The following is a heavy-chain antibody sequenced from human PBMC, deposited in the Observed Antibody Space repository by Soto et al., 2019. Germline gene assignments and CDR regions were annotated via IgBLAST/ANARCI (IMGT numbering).Heavy chain of an antibody. Sequence: GESLKISCKGSGYSFTSYWIGWVRQMPGKGLEWMRIIYPGDSDTRYSPSFQGQVTISADKSISTAYLQWSSLKASDTAMYYCARDYSSSWYFRGFDYWGQGTLVTVSS. CDR1: GYSFTSYW. CDR2: IYPGDSDT. J-gene: IGHJ4*02. D-gene: IGHD6-13*01. CDR3: ARDYSSSWYFRGFDY. V-gene: IGHV5-51*01.